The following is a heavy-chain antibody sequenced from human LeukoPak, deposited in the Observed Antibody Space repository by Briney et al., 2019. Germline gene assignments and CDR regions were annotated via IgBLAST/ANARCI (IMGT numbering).Heavy chain of an antibody. CDR1: GFTFSSYW. J-gene: IGHJ4*02. Sequence: GGSLRLSCAASGFTFSSYWMNWVRQAPGKGLEWVSYISSSGSTIYYADSVKGRFTISRDNAKNSLYLQMNSLRAEDTADYYCARDRSSSWYFPAPFDYWGQGTLVTVSS. V-gene: IGHV3-48*04. D-gene: IGHD6-13*01. CDR2: ISSSGSTI. CDR3: ARDRSSSWYFPAPFDY.